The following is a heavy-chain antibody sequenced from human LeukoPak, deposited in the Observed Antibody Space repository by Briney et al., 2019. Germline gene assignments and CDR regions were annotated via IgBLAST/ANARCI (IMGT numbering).Heavy chain of an antibody. CDR3: ARENDGPGEPNWYFDL. CDR2: IYHSGST. Sequence: TLSLTCAVSGGSISSGGYSWSWIRQPPGKGLEWIGYIYHSGSTYYNPSLKSRVSISVDRSKNQFSLKLSSVTAADTAVYYCARENDGPGEPNWYFDLWGRGTLVTVSS. J-gene: IGHJ2*01. V-gene: IGHV4-30-2*01. CDR1: GGSISSGGYS. D-gene: IGHD1-1*01.